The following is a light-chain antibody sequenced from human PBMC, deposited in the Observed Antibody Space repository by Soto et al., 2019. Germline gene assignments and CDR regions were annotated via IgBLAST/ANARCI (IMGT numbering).Light chain of an antibody. CDR2: AAS. J-gene: IGKJ1*01. CDR3: QQANSCPPT. Sequence: DIQMTQSPSSVSASVGDRVTITCRASQDISTWLAWYQQKPGEAPKLLISAASSLQSGVPSRFSGSGSATEFTLTISSLQPEDFATYFCQQANSCPPTFGQGTKVEV. CDR1: QDISTW. V-gene: IGKV1-12*01.